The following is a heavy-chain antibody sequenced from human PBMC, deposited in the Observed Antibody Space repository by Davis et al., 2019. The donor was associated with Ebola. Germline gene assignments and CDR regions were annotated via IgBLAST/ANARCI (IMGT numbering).Heavy chain of an antibody. J-gene: IGHJ5*02. CDR3: ARTSYDFWSGYYTGNWFDP. CDR1: GGSISNYY. D-gene: IGHD3-3*01. V-gene: IGHV4-59*01. Sequence: GSLRLSCTVSGGSISNYYWSWIRQPPGRGLEWIGYIYYSGSTNYNPSLKSRVTISVDTSKNQFSLKLSSVTAADTAVYYCARTSYDFWSGYYTGNWFDPWGQGTLVTVSS. CDR2: IYYSGST.